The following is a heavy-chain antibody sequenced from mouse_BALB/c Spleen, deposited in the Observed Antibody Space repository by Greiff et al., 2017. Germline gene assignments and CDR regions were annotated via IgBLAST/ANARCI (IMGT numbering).Heavy chain of an antibody. V-gene: IGHV5-17*02. J-gene: IGHJ4*01. CDR1: GFTFSIFG. CDR2: ISSGSSTI. CDR3: ARSSYRYGVNAMDY. Sequence: EVQLVESGGGLVQPGGSRKLSCAASGFTFSIFGMHWVRQAPEKGLEWVAYISSGSSTIYYADTVKGRFTISRDNPKNTLFLQMTSLRSEDTAMYYCARSSYRYGVNAMDYWGQGTSVTVSS. D-gene: IGHD2-14*01.